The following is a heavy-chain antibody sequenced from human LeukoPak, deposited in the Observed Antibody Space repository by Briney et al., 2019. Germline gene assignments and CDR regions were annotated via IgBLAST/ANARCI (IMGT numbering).Heavy chain of an antibody. CDR1: GGSFSGYY. Sequence: SETLSLTCAVYGGSFSGYYWSWIRQPPGKGLEWIGEINHSGSTNYNPSLKSRVTISVDTSKNQFSLKLSSVTAADTAVCYCARGRGIAAAGGWFDPWGQGTPVTVSS. V-gene: IGHV4-34*01. D-gene: IGHD6-13*01. J-gene: IGHJ5*02. CDR3: ARGRGIAAAGGWFDP. CDR2: INHSGST.